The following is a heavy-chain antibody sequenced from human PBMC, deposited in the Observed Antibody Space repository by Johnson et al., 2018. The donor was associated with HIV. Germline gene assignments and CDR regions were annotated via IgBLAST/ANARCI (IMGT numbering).Heavy chain of an antibody. V-gene: IGHV3-20*04. CDR2: INWNGGST. D-gene: IGHD3-10*01. J-gene: IGHJ3*02. Sequence: VQLVESGGGVVQPGRSLRLSCAASGFSYDDYAMSWVRQDPGKGLEWVSSINWNGGSTGYADSVKGRFTISRDNAKNSLYLQMNSLRAEDTALYYCARAPGFSRAFDIWGQGTMVTVSS. CDR3: ARAPGFSRAFDI. CDR1: GFSYDDYA.